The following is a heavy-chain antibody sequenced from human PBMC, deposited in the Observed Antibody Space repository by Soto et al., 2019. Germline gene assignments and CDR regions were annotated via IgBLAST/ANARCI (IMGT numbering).Heavy chain of an antibody. CDR1: GFTFSDHY. D-gene: IGHD6-19*01. CDR3: TRVRLGSSRSADY. V-gene: IGHV3-72*01. J-gene: IGHJ4*01. CDR2: IKNKANSYTT. Sequence: EVQLVESGGGLVQPEGSLRLSCAASGFTFSDHYMDWVRQAPGKGLEWVGRIKNKANSYTTEYTAPVKGRIIISRDYSKIPVFLQTHRLKTHAPAAYYGTRVRLGSSRSADYWGHGILVTVSS.